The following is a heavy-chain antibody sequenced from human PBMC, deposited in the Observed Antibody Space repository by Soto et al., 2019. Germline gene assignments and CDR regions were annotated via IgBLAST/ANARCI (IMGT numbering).Heavy chain of an antibody. CDR3: ARGPDSSGYATPY. J-gene: IGHJ4*02. CDR1: GGSISSYY. CDR2: IYYSGST. Sequence: SGTLSLTCTVSGGSISSYYWSWIRQPPGKGLEWIGYIYYSGSTNYNPPLKSRVTISVDTSKNQFSLRLSSVTAAATAVYYCARGPDSSGYATPYWGQGTLVTVSS. D-gene: IGHD3-22*01. V-gene: IGHV4-59*01.